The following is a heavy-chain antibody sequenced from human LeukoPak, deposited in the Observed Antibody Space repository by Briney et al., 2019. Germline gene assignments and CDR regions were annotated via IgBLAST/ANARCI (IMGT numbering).Heavy chain of an antibody. D-gene: IGHD3-22*01. CDR3: ATPLDYYDSSGYHQGGD. J-gene: IGHJ4*02. CDR1: GFTFSRHW. V-gene: IGHV3-7*03. Sequence: HPGGSLRLSCAASGFTFSRHWMTWVRQAPGKGLEWVANIKEDGINKNYVDSVKGRFTISRDNAKNSLYLQMNSLRAEDTAVYYCATPLDYYDSSGYHQGGDWGQGTLVTVSS. CDR2: IKEDGINK.